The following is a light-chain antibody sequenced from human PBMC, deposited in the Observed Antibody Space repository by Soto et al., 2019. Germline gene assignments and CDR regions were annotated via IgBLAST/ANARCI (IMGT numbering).Light chain of an antibody. V-gene: IGKV1-9*01. J-gene: IGKJ5*01. CDR3: RQRNSFPIT. CDR2: AAS. Sequence: DIQLTQSPFFLSASVGDRVTITCRASQGITNYLVWYQQKAGTAPKSLIYAASTLQTGVPSRFSGRRSGTEFTLTISSLQPEDSATYYCRQRNSFPITFGQGTRLDIK. CDR1: QGITNY.